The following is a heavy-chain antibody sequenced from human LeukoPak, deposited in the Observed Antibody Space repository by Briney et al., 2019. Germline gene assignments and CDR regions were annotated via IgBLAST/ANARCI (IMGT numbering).Heavy chain of an antibody. V-gene: IGHV4-59*01. J-gene: IGHJ4*02. CDR1: GGSISSYY. CDR3: ARGEYYDFWSGYYGFDY. D-gene: IGHD3-3*01. Sequence: PSETLSLTCTVSGGSISSYYWTWIRQPPGKGLEWIGYIYYSGSTNYNPSLKSRVTISVDTSKNQFSLKLSSVTAADTAVYYCARGEYYDFWSGYYGFDYWGQGTLVTVSS. CDR2: IYYSGST.